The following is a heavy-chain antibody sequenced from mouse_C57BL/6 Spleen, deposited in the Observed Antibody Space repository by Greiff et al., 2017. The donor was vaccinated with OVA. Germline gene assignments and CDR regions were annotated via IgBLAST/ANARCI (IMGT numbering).Heavy chain of an antibody. CDR1: GYTFTGYW. CDR2: ILPGSGRT. D-gene: IGHD1-1*01. V-gene: IGHV1-9*01. Sequence: QVQLQQSGAELMKPGASVKLSCKATGYTFTGYWIEWVKQRPGHGLEWIGEILPGSGRTNYNEKFKGKATFTADTSSNTAYMQLSSLTTEDSAIYYCARNYYGSSWVGYFDYWGQGTTLTVSS. J-gene: IGHJ2*01. CDR3: ARNYYGSSWVGYFDY.